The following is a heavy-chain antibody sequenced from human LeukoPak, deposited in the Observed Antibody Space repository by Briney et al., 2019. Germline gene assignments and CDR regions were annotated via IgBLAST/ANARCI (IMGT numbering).Heavy chain of an antibody. CDR1: GYTFTSDW. J-gene: IGHJ5*02. V-gene: IGHV3-7*01. CDR3: ARWARYCSSGSCYSWFDP. Sequence: PGGALRLSSAASGYTFTSDWMSSGREAPGKGVEWVAHMKLDGSEEYYVDSVKGRFTISSDNAKSSLYLQMNSLRVDDTAVYYCARWARYCSSGSCYSWFDPWGQGTLVTVSS. CDR2: MKLDGSEE. D-gene: IGHD2-15*01.